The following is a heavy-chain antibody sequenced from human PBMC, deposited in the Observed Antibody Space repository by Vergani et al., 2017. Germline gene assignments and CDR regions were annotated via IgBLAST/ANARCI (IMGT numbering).Heavy chain of an antibody. V-gene: IGHV1-2*02. CDR1: GFTFSSYG. D-gene: IGHD6-6*01. CDR3: ARVHESIEYSSSSGDYYYYGMDV. CDR2: INPNSGGT. Sequence: QVQLVESGGGVVQPGRSLRLSCAASGFTFSSYGMHWVRQAPGQGLEWMGWINPNSGGTNYAQKFQGRVTMTRDTSISTAYMELSRLRSDDTAVYYCARVHESIEYSSSSGDYYYYGMDVWGQGTTVTVSS. J-gene: IGHJ6*02.